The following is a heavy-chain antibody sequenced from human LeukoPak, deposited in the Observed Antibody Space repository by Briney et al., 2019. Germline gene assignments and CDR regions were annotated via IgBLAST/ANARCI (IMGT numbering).Heavy chain of an antibody. Sequence: GGSLRLSCAASGFAFNVYAMSWLRQPPGKGLEWVSAINANSGTTSYAASVRGRFSISRDNSKSTLYLQLSTLRADDTATYYCAKPISGGLAVTADWFHPWGQGTLVVVSS. CDR3: AKPISGGLAVTADWFHP. CDR1: GFAFNVYA. V-gene: IGHV3-23*01. J-gene: IGHJ5*01. CDR2: INANSGTT. D-gene: IGHD6-19*01.